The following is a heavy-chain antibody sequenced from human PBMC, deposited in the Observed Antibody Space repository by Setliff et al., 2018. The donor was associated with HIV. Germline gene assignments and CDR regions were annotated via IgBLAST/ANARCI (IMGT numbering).Heavy chain of an antibody. V-gene: IGHV1-18*01. D-gene: IGHD6-25*01. Sequence: ASVKVSCKASGYTFTSYGISWVRQAPGQGLEWMGWISAYNGNTNYAEQVQGRVTMTRDTSTSTAYMELRSLRSDDTAVYYCARVPSGAAGLVRAGFYFWGQGTLVTVSS. CDR1: GYTFTSYG. CDR2: ISAYNGNT. CDR3: ARVPSGAAGLVRAGFYF. J-gene: IGHJ4*01.